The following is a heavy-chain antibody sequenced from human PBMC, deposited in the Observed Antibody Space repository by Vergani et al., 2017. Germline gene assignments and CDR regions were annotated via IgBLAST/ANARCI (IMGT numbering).Heavy chain of an antibody. J-gene: IGHJ4*02. CDR1: GFTFSSYA. CDR3: AKDSHTYYYDSSGYYDLDY. CDR2: IYSGGSST. Sequence: EVQLLESGGGLVQPGGSLRLSCAASGFTFSSYAMSWVRQAPGKGLEWVSVIYSGGSSTYYADSVKGRFTISRDNSKNTLYLQMNSLRAEDTAVYYCAKDSHTYYYDSSGYYDLDYWGQGTLVTVSS. D-gene: IGHD3-22*01. V-gene: IGHV3-23*03.